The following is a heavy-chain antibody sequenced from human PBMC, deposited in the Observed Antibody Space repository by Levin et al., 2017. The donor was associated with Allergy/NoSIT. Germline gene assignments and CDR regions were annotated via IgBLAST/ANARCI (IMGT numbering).Heavy chain of an antibody. CDR3: ARGRPDYDILTY. CDR1: GGTFSSYA. D-gene: IGHD3-9*01. J-gene: IGHJ4*02. V-gene: IGHV1-69*01. Sequence: KISCKASGGTFSSYAISWVRQAPGQGLEWMGGIIPIFGTANYAQKFQGRVTITADESTSTAYMELSSLRSEDTAVYYCARGRPDYDILTYWGQGTLVTVSS. CDR2: IIPIFGTA.